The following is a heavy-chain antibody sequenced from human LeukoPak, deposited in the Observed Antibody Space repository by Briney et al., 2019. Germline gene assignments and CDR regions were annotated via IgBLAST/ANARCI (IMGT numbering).Heavy chain of an antibody. CDR2: IIPIFGTA. CDR3: ASGTPSPDIVVVPAAENWFDP. CDR1: GGTFSSYA. V-gene: IGHV1-69*05. Sequence: SVKVSCKASGGTFSSYAISWVRQAPGQGLEWMGRIIPIFGTANYAQKFQGRVTITTDESTSTAYMELSSLRSEDTAVYYCASGTPSPDIVVVPAAENWFDPWGQGTLVTVSS. J-gene: IGHJ5*02. D-gene: IGHD2-2*01.